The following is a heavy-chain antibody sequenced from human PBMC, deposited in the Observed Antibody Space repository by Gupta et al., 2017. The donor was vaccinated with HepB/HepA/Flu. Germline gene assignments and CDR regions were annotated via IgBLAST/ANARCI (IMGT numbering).Heavy chain of an antibody. D-gene: IGHD3-10*01. CDR1: GFTFSSYG. V-gene: IGHV3-30*18. CDR3: AKQGIPLWFGRYYFDY. J-gene: IGHJ4*02. CDR2: ISYDGSNK. Sequence: QVQLVESGGGVVQPGRSLRLSCAASGFTFSSYGMHWVRQAPGKGLEWVAVISYDGSNKYYADSVKGRFTISRDNSKNTLYLQMNSLRAEDTAVYYCAKQGIPLWFGRYYFDYWGQGTLVTVSS.